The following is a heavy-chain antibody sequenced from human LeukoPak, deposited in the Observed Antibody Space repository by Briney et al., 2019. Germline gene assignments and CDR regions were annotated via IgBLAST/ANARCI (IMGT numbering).Heavy chain of an antibody. J-gene: IGHJ4*02. Sequence: PSETLSLTCAVYGGSFSGYYWSWIRQPPGKGLEWIGEINHSGSTNYNPSLKSRVTISVDTSKNQFSLKLSSVTAADTAVYYCARRPLWFGELPHDYWGQGTLVTVAS. CDR3: ARRPLWFGELPHDY. CDR1: GGSFSGYY. D-gene: IGHD3-10*01. CDR2: INHSGST. V-gene: IGHV4-34*01.